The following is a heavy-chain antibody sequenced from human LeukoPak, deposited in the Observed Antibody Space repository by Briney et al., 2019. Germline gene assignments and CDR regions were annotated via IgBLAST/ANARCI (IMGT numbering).Heavy chain of an antibody. J-gene: IGHJ4*02. Sequence: GGSLRLSCAASGFTFSDYYMSWIRQAPGKGLEWVSYISSSGSTIYYADSVKGRFTISRDNGKNSLYLQVNSLRVEDTAVYYCAKLAKYFFGSETFYFFEHWGQGTPVTASS. CDR1: GFTFSDYY. CDR2: ISSSGSTI. V-gene: IGHV3-11*04. D-gene: IGHD3-10*01. CDR3: AKLAKYFFGSETFYFFEH.